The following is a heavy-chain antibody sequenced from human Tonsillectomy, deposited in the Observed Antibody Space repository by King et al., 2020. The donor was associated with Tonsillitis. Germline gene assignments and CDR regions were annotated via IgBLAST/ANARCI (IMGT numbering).Heavy chain of an antibody. J-gene: IGHJ6*01. CDR1: GFTFSSYW. CDR3: AGDRGITIYYYYGMDV. Sequence: VQLVESGGGLVQPGGSLRLSCAASGFTFSSYWMNWVRQAPGKGLEWVANIKQDGSEKYYVDSVKGRFTISRDNAKNSLYLQMNSLRAEDTAVYYCAGDRGITIYYYYGMDVWGQGTTVTVSS. D-gene: IGHD3-9*01. V-gene: IGHV3-7*01. CDR2: IKQDGSEK.